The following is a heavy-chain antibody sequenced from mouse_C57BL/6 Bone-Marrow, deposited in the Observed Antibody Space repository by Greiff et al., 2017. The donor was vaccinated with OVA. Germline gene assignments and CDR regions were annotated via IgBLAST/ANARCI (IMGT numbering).Heavy chain of an antibody. J-gene: IGHJ2*01. CDR3: ARTLHYYGSSYDY. Sequence: VKVVESGPGLVQPSQRLSITCTVSGFSLTSYGVHWVRQSPGKGLEWLGVIWSGGSTDYNAAFISRLSISKDNSKSQVFFKMNSLQADDTAIYYCARTLHYYGSSYDYWGQGTTLTVSS. D-gene: IGHD1-1*01. CDR1: GFSLTSYG. CDR2: IWSGGST. V-gene: IGHV2-2*01.